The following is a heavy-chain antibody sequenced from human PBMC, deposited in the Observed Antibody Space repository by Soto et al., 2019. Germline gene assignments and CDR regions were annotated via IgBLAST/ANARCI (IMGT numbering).Heavy chain of an antibody. CDR1: GYTFTSYA. CDR2: INAGNGNT. V-gene: IGHV1-3*01. CDR3: ARGYSGYLAWFDP. J-gene: IGHJ5*02. D-gene: IGHD5-12*01. Sequence: QVQLVQSGAEVKKPGASVKVSCKASGYTFTSYAMHWVRQDPGQRLEWMGWINAGNGNTKYSQKFQGRVTITRDTSASTADMELSSLRSEDTAVYYCARGYSGYLAWFDPWGQGTLVTVSS.